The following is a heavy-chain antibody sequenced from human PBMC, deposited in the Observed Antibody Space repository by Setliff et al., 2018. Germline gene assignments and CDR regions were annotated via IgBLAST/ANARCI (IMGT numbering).Heavy chain of an antibody. CDR3: ARSPANGGHDAFDI. J-gene: IGHJ3*02. D-gene: IGHD6-25*01. CDR2: ISSNSNYI. V-gene: IGHV3-21*01. CDR1: GFNLHVYT. Sequence: PGGSLRLSCVASGFNLHVYTMEWVRQAPGKGLDWVSSISSNSNYIYTADSVKGRFTISRDNARDSLYLHMNSLGAEDTAVYYCARSPANGGHDAFDIWGQGTMVTVSS.